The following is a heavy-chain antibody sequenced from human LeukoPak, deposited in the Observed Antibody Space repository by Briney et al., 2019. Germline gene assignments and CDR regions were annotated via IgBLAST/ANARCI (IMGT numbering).Heavy chain of an antibody. D-gene: IGHD2-21*01. CDR2: IVSSSSTI. V-gene: IGHV3-48*02. Sequence: PGGSLRLSCAASGFTFSSYSMNWVRQAPGKGLEGISYIVSSSSTIYYADSMKGRFTISRDNAKNSLYPQMNSLRDEDTAVYYCAREPDTGAYDAFDIWGQGTMVTVSS. CDR3: AREPDTGAYDAFDI. J-gene: IGHJ3*02. CDR1: GFTFSSYS.